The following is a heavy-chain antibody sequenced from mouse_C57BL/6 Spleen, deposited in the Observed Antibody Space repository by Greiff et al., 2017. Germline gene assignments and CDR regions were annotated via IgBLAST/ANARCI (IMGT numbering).Heavy chain of an antibody. CDR3: ARNILA. J-gene: IGHJ4*01. V-gene: IGHV5-4*03. CDR2: ISDGGSYT. Sequence: DVKLVESGGGLVKPGGSLKLSCAASGFTFSSYAMSWVRQTPEKRLEWVATISDGGSYTYSPDNVKGRFTISRDNAKNNLYLQMSHLKSEETAMYYVARNILAGGQGTAVTVSS. CDR1: GFTFSSYA.